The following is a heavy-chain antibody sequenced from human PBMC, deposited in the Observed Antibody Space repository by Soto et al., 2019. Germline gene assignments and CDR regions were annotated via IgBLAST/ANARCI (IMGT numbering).Heavy chain of an antibody. CDR2: ISAFNGNT. D-gene: IGHD6-19*01. V-gene: IGHV1-18*01. J-gene: IGHJ4*02. CDR3: ARDQQWLVPVPLNVDF. Sequence: QVQLVQSGAEVKKPGASVKVSCKASGYTFRDYGISWVRQAPGQGLEWMGWISAFNGNTNYTKKFQDRVTVTTDTSTNTAYMELRSLRSDDTAVYYFARDQQWLVPVPLNVDFWGPGTPVIVS. CDR1: GYTFRDYG.